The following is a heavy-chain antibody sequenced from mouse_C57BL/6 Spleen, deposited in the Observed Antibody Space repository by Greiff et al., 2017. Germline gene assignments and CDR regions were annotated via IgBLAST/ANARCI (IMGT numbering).Heavy chain of an antibody. CDR2: IYPGDGDT. CDR1: GYAFSSYW. CDR3: AICTPGYFDD. V-gene: IGHV1-80*01. Sequence: VQLQQSGAELVKPGASVKISCKASGYAFSSYWMNWVKQRPGKGLEWIGQIYPGDGDTNYNGKFKGKATLTADKSSSTAYMQPSSLTFEDSAVYFCAICTPGYFDDWGQGTTLTVSS. J-gene: IGHJ2*01.